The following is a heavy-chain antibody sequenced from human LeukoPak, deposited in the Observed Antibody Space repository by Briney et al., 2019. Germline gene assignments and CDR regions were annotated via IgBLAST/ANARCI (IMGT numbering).Heavy chain of an antibody. CDR3: ARDQHYDVLTAFGLDV. CDR2: IRYGGTNE. CDR1: GFTFSSFG. J-gene: IGHJ6*02. Sequence: GGSLRLSCAASGFTFSSFGMHWVRQAPGKGLEWVAFIRYGGTNEYYADSVKGRFTISRDNSKNTLSLLMNGLRVEGTAVYYCARDQHYDVLTAFGLDVWGQGTTVTVSS. D-gene: IGHD3-9*01. V-gene: IGHV3-30*02.